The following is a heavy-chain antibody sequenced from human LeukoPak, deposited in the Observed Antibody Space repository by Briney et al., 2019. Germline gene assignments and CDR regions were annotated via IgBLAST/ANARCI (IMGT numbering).Heavy chain of an antibody. CDR2: ISGSGDTT. D-gene: IGHD1-1*01. Sequence: GGSPRLSCAASGFTFSSYVMTWVRQAPGKGLEWVSSISGSGDTTYYADSVKGHFTIFRDNSKSMLYLQMNSVRAEDTAVYYCAKAGSKWYRGNDCTYWGQGTLVTVSS. CDR1: GFTFSSYV. J-gene: IGHJ4*02. V-gene: IGHV3-23*01. CDR3: AKAGSKWYRGNDCTY.